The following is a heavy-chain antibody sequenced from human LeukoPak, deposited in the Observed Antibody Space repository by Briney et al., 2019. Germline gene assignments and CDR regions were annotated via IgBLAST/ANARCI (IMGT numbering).Heavy chain of an antibody. V-gene: IGHV3-30*03. CDR2: ISYDGTKE. Sequence: GGSLRLSCKTSGFKFRDFDMDWVRQAPGKGLEWVAHISYDGTKEYYADSVKGRFSISRDNSQDTVYLQLSSLTTEDTARYYCVRDVAFWGQGTLIIVSS. CDR3: VRDVAF. CDR1: GFKFRDFD. J-gene: IGHJ4*02.